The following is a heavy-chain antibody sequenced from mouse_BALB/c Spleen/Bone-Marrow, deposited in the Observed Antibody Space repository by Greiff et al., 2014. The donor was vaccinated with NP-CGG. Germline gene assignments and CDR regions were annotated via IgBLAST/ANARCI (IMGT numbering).Heavy chain of an antibody. CDR3: TIPTARACFDY. CDR1: GYTFTSYW. Sequence: LQLQQSXAELVKPGASVKLSCKASGYTFTSYWMHWVKQRPGQGLEWIGVIDPSDSYTSYNQKFKGKATLTVDTSSSTAYMQLSSLTSEDSAVYYCTIPTARACFDYWGQGTTLTVSS. V-gene: IGHV1-59*01. D-gene: IGHD3-2*01. J-gene: IGHJ2*01. CDR2: IDPSDSYT.